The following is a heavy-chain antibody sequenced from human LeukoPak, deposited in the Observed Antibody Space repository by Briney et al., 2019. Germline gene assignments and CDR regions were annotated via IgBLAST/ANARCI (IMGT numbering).Heavy chain of an antibody. D-gene: IGHD6-19*01. J-gene: IGHJ4*02. CDR2: IRYDGSNK. CDR3: AKGPLIEVAGTTWDH. V-gene: IGHV3-30*02. CDR1: GFIFSEYG. Sequence: GGSLRLSCAASGFIFSEYGMHWVRQAPGTGLEWVAFIRYDGSNKYYADSVKGRFTVSRDNSKNTLYLQMNSLRAEDTALYYCAKGPLIEVAGTTWDHWGQGSLVTVSS.